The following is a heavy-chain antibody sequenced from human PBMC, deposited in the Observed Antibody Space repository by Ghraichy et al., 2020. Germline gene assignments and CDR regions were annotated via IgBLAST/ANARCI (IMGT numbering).Heavy chain of an antibody. V-gene: IGHV3-66*01. J-gene: IGHJ4*02. D-gene: IGHD2-15*01. CDR1: GFTFSSYA. CDR2: IFGGETS. CDR3: ATLGLADFDY. Sequence: GGSLRLSCAASGFTFSSYAMSWVRQAPGKGLEWVSIIFGGETSNYADSVKGRFSVSRDNSKNTVFLQMNSLRAEDTAVYYCATLGLADFDYWGQGTLVTVSS.